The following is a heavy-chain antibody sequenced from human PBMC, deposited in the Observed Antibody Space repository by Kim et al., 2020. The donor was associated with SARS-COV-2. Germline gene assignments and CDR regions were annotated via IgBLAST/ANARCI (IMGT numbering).Heavy chain of an antibody. D-gene: IGHD4-17*01. CDR3: ARVMSTVVTPRGGFDP. V-gene: IGHV4-34*01. Sequence: SLKSRVTISVDTSKNQFSLKLSSVTAADTAVYYCARVMSTVVTPRGGFDPWGQGTLVTVSS. J-gene: IGHJ5*02.